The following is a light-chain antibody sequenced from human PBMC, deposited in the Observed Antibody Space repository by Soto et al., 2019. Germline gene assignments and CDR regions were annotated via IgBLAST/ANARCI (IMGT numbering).Light chain of an antibody. Sequence: DIQMTQSPSSLSASVGDRVTITCRASQNISSYLNWYQQKPGKAPKLLIYAASSLQSGVPSRFSGSGSGTDFTLTISSLQPEDFATYYCQQSYSTPLMYTFGQGTKLEIK. CDR3: QQSYSTPLMYT. J-gene: IGKJ2*01. CDR2: AAS. V-gene: IGKV1-39*01. CDR1: QNISSY.